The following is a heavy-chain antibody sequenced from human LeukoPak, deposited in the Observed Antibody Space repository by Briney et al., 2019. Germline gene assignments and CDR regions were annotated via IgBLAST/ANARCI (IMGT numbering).Heavy chain of an antibody. CDR3: AKQQRAAVADDLDY. Sequence: GGSLRLSCAVSGFTPSSYAMSRVRQAPGKGLEWVSAISGSGGSTYYADSVKGRFTISRDNSKNTLYLQMNSLRAEDTAVYYCAKQQRAAVADDLDYWGQGTLVTVSS. CDR1: GFTPSSYA. CDR2: ISGSGGST. V-gene: IGHV3-23*01. J-gene: IGHJ4*02. D-gene: IGHD6-19*01.